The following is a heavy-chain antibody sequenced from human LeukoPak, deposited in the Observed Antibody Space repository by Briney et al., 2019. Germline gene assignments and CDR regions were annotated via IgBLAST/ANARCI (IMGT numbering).Heavy chain of an antibody. Sequence: SETLSLTCAVSGGSISSSNWWSWVRQPPGKGLEWIGEIYHSGSTNYNPSLKSRVTISVDKSKNQFSLKLSSVTAADTAVYYCARGISYYYDSSGADYFDYWGQGTLVTVSS. J-gene: IGHJ4*02. CDR1: GGSISSSNW. V-gene: IGHV4-4*02. CDR2: IYHSGST. CDR3: ARGISYYYDSSGADYFDY. D-gene: IGHD3-22*01.